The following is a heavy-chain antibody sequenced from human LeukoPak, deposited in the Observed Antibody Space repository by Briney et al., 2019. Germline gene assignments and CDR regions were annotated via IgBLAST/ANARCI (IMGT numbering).Heavy chain of an antibody. J-gene: IGHJ4*02. Sequence: SVKVSCKASGYTFTSYGISWVRQAPGQGLEWMGRIIPILGIANYAQKFQGRVTITADKSTSTAYMELSSLRSEDTAVYYCARVLRGEGYFDYWGQGTLVTVSS. V-gene: IGHV1-69*04. CDR2: IIPILGIA. CDR1: GYTFTSYG. D-gene: IGHD3-10*01. CDR3: ARVLRGEGYFDY.